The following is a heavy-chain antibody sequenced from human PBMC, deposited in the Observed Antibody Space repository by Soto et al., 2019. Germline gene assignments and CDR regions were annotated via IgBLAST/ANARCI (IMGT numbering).Heavy chain of an antibody. D-gene: IGHD2-2*01. V-gene: IGHV1-18*01. CDR2: ISAYNGNT. CDR1: GYTFTSYG. Sequence: QVQLVQSGAEVKKPGASVKVSCKASGYTFTSYGISWVRQAPGQGLEGMGWISAYNGNTNYPQKPQGRVTMTTDTNTSTAYMELRSLRSDDTAVYYCARDLHPKYQPPSWWFDPWGQGTLVTVSS. J-gene: IGHJ5*02. CDR3: ARDLHPKYQPPSWWFDP.